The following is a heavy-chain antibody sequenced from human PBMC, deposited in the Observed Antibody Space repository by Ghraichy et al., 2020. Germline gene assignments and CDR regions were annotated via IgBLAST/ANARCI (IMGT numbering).Heavy chain of an antibody. Sequence: GGSLRLSCAVSGFTFSSYSLNWVRQPPGKGLEWVSYISSTSGTMYYANSVKGQFTISRANAKNSLYLQMNSLRAEDTAVYYCARYDTQFGWFDPWGQGTLVTVSS. CDR3: ARYDTQFGWFDP. CDR1: GFTFSSYS. V-gene: IGHV3-48*04. J-gene: IGHJ5*02. D-gene: IGHD3-16*01. CDR2: ISSTSGTM.